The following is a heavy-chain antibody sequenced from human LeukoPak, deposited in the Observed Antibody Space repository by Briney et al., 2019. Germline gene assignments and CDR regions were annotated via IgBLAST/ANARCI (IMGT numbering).Heavy chain of an antibody. V-gene: IGHV4-59*12. CDR3: ARDHWKPRSVIMFGEFDY. J-gene: IGHJ4*02. Sequence: SETLSLTCTVSGGSISSYYWSWIRQPPGKGLEWIGYIYDSGSTNYNPSLKSRVTISVDTSKNQFSLKLSSVTAADTAVYYCARDHWKPRSVIMFGEFDYWGQGTLVTVSS. CDR1: GGSISSYY. CDR2: IYDSGST. D-gene: IGHD3-10*02.